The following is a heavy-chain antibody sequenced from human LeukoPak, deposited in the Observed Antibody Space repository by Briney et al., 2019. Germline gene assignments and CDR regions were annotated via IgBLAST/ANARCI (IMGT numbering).Heavy chain of an antibody. Sequence: PGGSLRLSCAASGFTVSSNYMSWVRQAPGKGLEWVSVIYSGGSTYYADSVKGRFTISRDNSKNTLYLQMNSLRAEDTAVYCCASAYSSSYPDDWVQGTLVTV. V-gene: IGHV3-53*01. CDR1: GFTVSSNY. CDR3: ASAYSSSYPDD. CDR2: IYSGGST. J-gene: IGHJ4*02. D-gene: IGHD6-6*01.